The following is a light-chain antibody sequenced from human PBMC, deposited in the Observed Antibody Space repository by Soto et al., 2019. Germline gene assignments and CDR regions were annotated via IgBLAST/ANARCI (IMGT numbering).Light chain of an antibody. CDR2: EGS. CDR3: FSYAGSITYV. J-gene: IGLJ1*01. Sequence: QSALTQPASVSGSPGQSITISCTGTSSDVGSYNLVSWYQQHPGKAPKVMIYEGSKRPSGVSNRFSGSKSGNTAPLTISGLQAEDEADYYCFSYAGSITYVFGTGTKVTVL. V-gene: IGLV2-23*01. CDR1: SSDVGSYNL.